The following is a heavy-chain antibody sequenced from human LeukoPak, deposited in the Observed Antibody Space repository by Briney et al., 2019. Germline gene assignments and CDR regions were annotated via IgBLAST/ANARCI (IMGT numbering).Heavy chain of an antibody. J-gene: IGHJ4*02. D-gene: IGHD3-10*01. V-gene: IGHV1-18*04. CDR3: ARVPREVRGADFDY. CDR1: GYTFTSYG. Sequence: GASVKVSCKASGYTFTSYGSSWVRQAPGQGREWMGWISAYNGNTNYAQKLQGRVTMTTDTSTSTAYMEVRSLRSDDTAVYYCARVPREVRGADFDYWGQGTLVTVSS. CDR2: ISAYNGNT.